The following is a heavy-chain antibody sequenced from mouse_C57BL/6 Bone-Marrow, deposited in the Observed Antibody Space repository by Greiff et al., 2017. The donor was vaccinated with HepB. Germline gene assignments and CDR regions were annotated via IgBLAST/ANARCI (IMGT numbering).Heavy chain of an antibody. CDR1: GYTFTNYW. CDR3: EREASLRTKREGEE. D-gene: IGHD1-3*01. J-gene: IGHJ2*01. CDR2: IYPGGGYT. V-gene: IGHV1-63*01. Sequence: QVQLKESGAELVRPGTSVKMSCKASGYTFTNYWIGWAKQRPGHGLEWIGDIYPGGGYTNYNEKFKGKATLTADKSSSKAYMQFSSLTAEDSAIYYSEREASLRTKREGEEGGQGATLTVSS.